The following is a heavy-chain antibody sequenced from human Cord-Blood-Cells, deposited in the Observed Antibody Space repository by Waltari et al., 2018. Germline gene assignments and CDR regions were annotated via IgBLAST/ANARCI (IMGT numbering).Heavy chain of an antibody. CDR2: ISGSGGST. CDR1: GFTFSSYA. V-gene: IGHV3-23*04. CDR3: AKLRRAAMDAFDI. J-gene: IGHJ3*02. Sequence: EVQLVESGGGLVQPGGSLRLSCAASGFTFSSYAMRWVHQAPGKGLEWVSAISGSGGSTYYADSVKGRFTISRDNSKNTLYLQMNSLRAEDTAVYYCAKLRRAAMDAFDIWGQGTMVTVSS.